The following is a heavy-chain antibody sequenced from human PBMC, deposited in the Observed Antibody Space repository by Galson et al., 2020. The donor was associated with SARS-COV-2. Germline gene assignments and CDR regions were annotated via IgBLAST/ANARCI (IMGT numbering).Heavy chain of an antibody. D-gene: IGHD6-13*01. V-gene: IGHV4-39*07. CDR3: ARDHDSSWLPGAFDI. Sequence: SETLSLTCTVSGGSISSSSYYWGWIRQPPGKGLEWIGSIYYSGSTYYNPSLKSRVTISVDTSKNQFSLKLSSVTAADTAVYYCARDHDSSWLPGAFDIWGQGTMVTVSS. J-gene: IGHJ3*02. CDR2: IYYSGST. CDR1: GGSISSSSYY.